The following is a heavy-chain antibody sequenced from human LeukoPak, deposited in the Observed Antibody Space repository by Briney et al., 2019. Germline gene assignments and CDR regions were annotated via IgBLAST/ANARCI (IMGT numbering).Heavy chain of an antibody. CDR3: ARVGPVPHYYGMDV. CDR2: ISSSSSYI. J-gene: IGHJ6*02. CDR1: GFTFSSYS. Sequence: GGSLRLSCAASGFTFSSYSMNWVRQAPGKGLEWVSSISSSSSYIYYADSVKGRFTISRDNAKNSLYLQMNSLRAEDTAVYYCARVGPVPHYYGMDVWGQGTTVTVSS. D-gene: IGHD1-1*01. V-gene: IGHV3-21*01.